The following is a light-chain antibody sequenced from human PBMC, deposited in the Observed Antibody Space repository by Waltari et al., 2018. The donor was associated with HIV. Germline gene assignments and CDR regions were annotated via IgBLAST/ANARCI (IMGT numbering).Light chain of an antibody. J-gene: IGLJ2*01. V-gene: IGLV2-8*01. CDR3: TSYVDNYVVF. CDR2: EVT. Sequence: QSALTQPPPASGSPGQSVTIPCTGTSNACGPYDSVPCYQQHPGRAPKLPIYEVTKRPSGVPDRCSGSKSGNTASLTVSGLQAEDDGHYYCTSYVDNYVVFFGGGTKLTVL. CDR1: SNACGPYDS.